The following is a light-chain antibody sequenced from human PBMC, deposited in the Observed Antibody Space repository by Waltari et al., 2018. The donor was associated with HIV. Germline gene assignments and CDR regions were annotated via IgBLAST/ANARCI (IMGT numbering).Light chain of an antibody. CDR1: VANMGENY. V-gene: IGLV1-51*02. Sequence: QSVLTQPPSVSAAPGQNVTISCSGSVANMGENYVSWYQQLPGTVPKFLIFEKKKRPSGVPDRFSGSKSGTSATLGITRLQTGDEGDYHCGTWDSSLSIAVFGVGTKLTVL. CDR3: GTWDSSLSIAV. CDR2: EKK. J-gene: IGLJ2*01.